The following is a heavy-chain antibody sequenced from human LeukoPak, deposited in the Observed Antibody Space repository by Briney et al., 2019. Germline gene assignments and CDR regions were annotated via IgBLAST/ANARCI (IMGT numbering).Heavy chain of an antibody. CDR1: GYTFTGYY. D-gene: IGHD3-9*01. CDR3: ARDGFGYYDILTGYFFDY. J-gene: IGHJ4*02. Sequence: ASVKVSCKASGYTFTGYYMHWVRQAPGQGLEWMGWINPNSGGTNYAQKFQGRVTMTRDTSISTAYMELSRLRSDDTAVYYCARDGFGYYDILTGYFFDYWGQGTLVTVSS. V-gene: IGHV1-2*02. CDR2: INPNSGGT.